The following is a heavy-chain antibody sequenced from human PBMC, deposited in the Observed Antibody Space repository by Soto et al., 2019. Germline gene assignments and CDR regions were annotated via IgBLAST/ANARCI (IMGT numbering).Heavy chain of an antibody. V-gene: IGHV3-21*01. J-gene: IGHJ6*03. Sequence: GGSLRLSCAASGFPFSSYSMNWVRQAPGKGLEWVSSISSSSSYIYYADSVKGRFTISRDNAKNSLYLQMNSLRAEDTAVYYCARDPLGYCSSTSCYYLDVWGKGTTVTVSS. D-gene: IGHD2-2*01. CDR1: GFPFSSYS. CDR2: ISSSSSYI. CDR3: ARDPLGYCSSTSCYYLDV.